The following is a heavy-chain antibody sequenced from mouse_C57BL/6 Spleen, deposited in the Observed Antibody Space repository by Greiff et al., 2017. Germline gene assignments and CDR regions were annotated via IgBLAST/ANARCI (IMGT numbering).Heavy chain of an antibody. CDR2: IDPETGGT. D-gene: IGHD1-1*01. J-gene: IGHJ3*01. CDR3: TRGDYYGSRGGFAY. Sequence: QVQLQQSGAELVRPGASVTLSCKASGYTFTDYEMHWVKQTPVHGLEWIGAIDPETGGTAYNQKFKGKAILTADKSSSTAYMELRSVTSEDSAVYYCTRGDYYGSRGGFAYWGQGTLVTVSA. V-gene: IGHV1-15*01. CDR1: GYTFTDYE.